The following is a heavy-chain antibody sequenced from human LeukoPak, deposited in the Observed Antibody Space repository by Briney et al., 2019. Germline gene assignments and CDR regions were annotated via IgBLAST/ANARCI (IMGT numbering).Heavy chain of an antibody. CDR1: GGSISSYY. CDR2: IYYSGST. Sequence: SETLSLTCTVSGGSISSYYWSWIRQPPGKGLEWIGYIYYSGSTNYNPSLKSRVTISVDTSKNQFSLKLSSVTAADTAVYYRAKKAASSGYYQFDYWGQGTLVTVSS. V-gene: IGHV4-59*01. D-gene: IGHD3-22*01. CDR3: AKKAASSGYYQFDY. J-gene: IGHJ4*02.